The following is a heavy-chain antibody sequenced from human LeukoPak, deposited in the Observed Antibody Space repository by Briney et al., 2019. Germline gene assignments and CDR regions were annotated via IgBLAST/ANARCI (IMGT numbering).Heavy chain of an antibody. Sequence: SETLSLTCAVSGGSISSSNWWSWVRQPPGKGLEWIGEIYHSGSTNYNPSLKSRVTISVDKSKNQFSLKLSSVTAADTAVYYCARAPRRDFRSGYYYFDYWGQGTLVTVSS. J-gene: IGHJ4*02. CDR1: GGSISSSNW. CDR2: IYHSGST. D-gene: IGHD3-3*01. V-gene: IGHV4-4*02. CDR3: ARAPRRDFRSGYYYFDY.